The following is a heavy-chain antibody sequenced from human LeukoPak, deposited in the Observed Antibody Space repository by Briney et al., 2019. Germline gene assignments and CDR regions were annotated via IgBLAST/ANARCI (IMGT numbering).Heavy chain of an antibody. CDR1: GFSLSTSGMC. J-gene: IGHJ4*02. CDR2: IDWDDDK. D-gene: IGHD1-26*01. Sequence: SGPTLVNPTQTLTLTCTFSGFSLSTSGMCVIWIRQPPGKALEWLARIDWDDDKYYSTSLKTRLTISKDTSKNQVVLIMTNMDPVDTATYYCARIRYSGSYFDYWGQGTLVTVSS. V-gene: IGHV2-70*11. CDR3: ARIRYSGSYFDY.